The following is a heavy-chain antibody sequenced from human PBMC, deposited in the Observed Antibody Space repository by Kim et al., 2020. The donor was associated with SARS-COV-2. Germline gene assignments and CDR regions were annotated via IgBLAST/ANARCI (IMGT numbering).Heavy chain of an antibody. Sequence: GGSLRLSCAASGFTFSSYGMHWVRQAPGKGLEWVAVISYDGSNKYYADSVKGRFTISRDNSKNTLYLQMNSLRAEDTAVYYCAKDLGDGVNDVDAFDIWGQQTMVTAAS. CDR1: GFTFSSYG. J-gene: IGHJ3*02. D-gene: IGHD3-16*01. V-gene: IGHV3-30*18. CDR3: AKDLGDGVNDVDAFDI. CDR2: ISYDGSNK.